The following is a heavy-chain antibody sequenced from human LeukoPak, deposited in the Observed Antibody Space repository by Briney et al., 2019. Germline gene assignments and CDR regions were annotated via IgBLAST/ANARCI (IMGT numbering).Heavy chain of an antibody. V-gene: IGHV3-66*01. Sequence: PGGSLRLSCAASGFTVSSNYMSWVRQAPGKGLEWVSVIYSGGSTYYADSVKGRFTISRDNSKNTLYLQMNSLRAEDTAVYYCARGAPTPELDYWGQGTLVTVSS. J-gene: IGHJ4*02. CDR1: GFTVSSNY. D-gene: IGHD1-26*01. CDR3: ARGAPTPELDY. CDR2: IYSGGST.